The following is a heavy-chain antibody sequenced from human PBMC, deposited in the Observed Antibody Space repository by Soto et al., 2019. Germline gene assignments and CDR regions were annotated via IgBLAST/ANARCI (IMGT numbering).Heavy chain of an antibody. CDR3: ARTLSYYYDSSGLNWFDP. CDR1: GGTFSSYA. Sequence: SVKVSCKASGGTFSSYAISWVRQAPGQGLEWMGGIIPIFGTANYAQKFQGRVTITADKSTSTAYMELSSLRSEDTAVYYCARTLSYYYDSSGLNWFDPWSQGTLVTVSS. D-gene: IGHD3-22*01. CDR2: IIPIFGTA. J-gene: IGHJ5*02. V-gene: IGHV1-69*06.